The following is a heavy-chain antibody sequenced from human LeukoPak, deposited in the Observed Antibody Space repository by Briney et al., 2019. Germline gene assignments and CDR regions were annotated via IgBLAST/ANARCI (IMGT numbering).Heavy chain of an antibody. CDR3: ARNGYTYGNDAFNI. D-gene: IGHD5-24*01. V-gene: IGHV1-2*02. CDR2: INPNRGGT. CDR1: GYNFIDYY. J-gene: IGHJ3*02. Sequence: ASVKVSCKTSGYNFIDYYVYWVRQAPGQRLEWMGWINPNRGGTNYAHKFQGRVTMTRDTSISTAYMELSRLRSDDTAVYYCARNGYTYGNDAFNIWGQGTMVTVSS.